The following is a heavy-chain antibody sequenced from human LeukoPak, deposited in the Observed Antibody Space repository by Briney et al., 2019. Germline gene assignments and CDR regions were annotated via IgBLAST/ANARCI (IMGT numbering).Heavy chain of an antibody. J-gene: IGHJ5*02. Sequence: PSETLSLTCTVSGGSISSSSYYWGWIRQPPGKGLEWIGSIYYSGSTYYNPSLKSRVTISVDTSKNQFSLKLSSVTAADTAVYYCARVTPKIPWFGPAPPPSTNWFDPWGQGTLVTVSS. CDR1: GGSISSSSYY. CDR3: ARVTPKIPWFGPAPPPSTNWFDP. V-gene: IGHV4-39*07. D-gene: IGHD3-10*01. CDR2: IYYSGST.